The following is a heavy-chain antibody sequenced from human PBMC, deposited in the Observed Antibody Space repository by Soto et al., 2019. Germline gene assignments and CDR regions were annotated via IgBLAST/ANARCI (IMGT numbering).Heavy chain of an antibody. V-gene: IGHV3-33*01. CDR3: ARDLTYYYDNSGYHNWFVS. Sequence: GGSLRLSCVASGITFGTYAMHWVRQAPGKGLEWVAVIWYDGRNRYYADSVKGRFTISRDNSKNTLYLQLNSLRVEDTAVYYCARDLTYYYDNSGYHNWFVSWGQGILVTVSS. D-gene: IGHD3-22*01. J-gene: IGHJ5*01. CDR1: GITFGTYA. CDR2: IWYDGRNR.